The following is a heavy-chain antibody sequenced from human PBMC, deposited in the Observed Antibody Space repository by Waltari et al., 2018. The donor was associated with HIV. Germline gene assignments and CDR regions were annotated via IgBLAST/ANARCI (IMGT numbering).Heavy chain of an antibody. V-gene: IGHV1-69*04. CDR1: GGTISTYA. D-gene: IGHD2-21*01. J-gene: IGHJ6*02. CDR3: ARSQSLTPAPEPYGHSPGSLAMDV. Sequence: QVQLMQSGAEVKKPGSSVKVSCKASGGTISTYAISRNHQDPGQGLEGLGRCSPMFEEENKPKKVEGRVTSTADTSKSTVYMERTNVGSEATDEYLCARSQSLTPAPEPYGHSPGSLAMDVWGQGTSVIVSS. CDR2: CSPMFEEE.